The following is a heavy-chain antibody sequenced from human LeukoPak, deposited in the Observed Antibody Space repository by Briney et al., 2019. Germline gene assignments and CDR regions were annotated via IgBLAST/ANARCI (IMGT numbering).Heavy chain of an antibody. CDR1: GYTFTGYY. D-gene: IGHD2-15*01. J-gene: IGHJ5*02. CDR3: ARGFVKDIVVVVAALNWFDP. V-gene: IGHV1-2*02. CDR2: INPNSGGT. Sequence: ASVKVSCKASGYTFTGYYMHWVRQAPGEGLEWVGWINPNSGGTNYAQKFQGRVTMTRDTSISTAYMELSRLRSDDTAVYYCARGFVKDIVVVVAALNWFDPWGQGTLVTVSS.